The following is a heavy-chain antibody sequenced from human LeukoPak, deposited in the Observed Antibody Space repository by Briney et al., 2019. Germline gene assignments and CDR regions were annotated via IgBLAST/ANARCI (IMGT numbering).Heavy chain of an antibody. CDR3: AKEGLAGRRRYFDY. V-gene: IGHV3-7*03. CDR1: GFTFSNYW. CDR2: VKQDGSEK. D-gene: IGHD1-1*01. J-gene: IGHJ4*02. Sequence: GGSLRLSCAASGFTFSNYWMNWVRQSPGKGLEWLANVKQDGSEKYYVDSVRGRFTISRDNAMNSLSLQMNSLRAEDTAVYYCAKEGLAGRRRYFDYWGQGTLVTVSS.